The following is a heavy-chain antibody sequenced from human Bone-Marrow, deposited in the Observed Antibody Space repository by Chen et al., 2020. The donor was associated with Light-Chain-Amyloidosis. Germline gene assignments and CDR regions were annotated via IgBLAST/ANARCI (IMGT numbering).Heavy chain of an antibody. CDR1: GFTFSQYA. CDR3: SRDQFSSSGIVDAFDI. J-gene: IGHJ3*02. CDR2: FMDIGCGSFP. D-gene: IGHD6-19*01. Sequence: EEQLVESGGGLVQHGESLRLSCAGSGFTFSQYAINWVRQAPGKGLEWVGGFMDIGCGSFPIYTDSVEGRFIITRDNSKNTVYLLINSLSAGDTALYYCSRDQFSSSGIVDAFDIWGQGTMVTVSS. V-gene: IGHV3-23*04.